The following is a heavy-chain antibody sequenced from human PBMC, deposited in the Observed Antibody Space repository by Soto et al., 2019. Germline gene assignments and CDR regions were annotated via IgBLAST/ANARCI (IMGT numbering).Heavy chain of an antibody. CDR3: ALIRNTRATGWYYFDY. D-gene: IGHD6-19*01. CDR1: GFSLSTCGMC. CDR2: IDWDDDK. Sequence: GSGPTPVNPTQTLTLACTFSGFSLSTCGMCVSWIRQPPGNALEWLALIDWDDDKYYSTSLRTRLTISKDTSKNQVVLTMTNMDPVDTATYYCALIRNTRATGWYYFDYWG. J-gene: IGHJ4*01. V-gene: IGHV2-70*01.